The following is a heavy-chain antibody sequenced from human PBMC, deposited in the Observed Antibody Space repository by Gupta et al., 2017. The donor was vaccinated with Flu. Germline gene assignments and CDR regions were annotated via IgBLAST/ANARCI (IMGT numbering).Heavy chain of an antibody. J-gene: IGHJ4*02. Sequence: QLQLQESGPGLVKLSETLSLTCTVSGGSISSSSYYWGWLRQPPGKGLEWIGSIYYSGSTYYNPSLKIRVTISVDTSKKQFSLKLSSVTAADTAVYYCARLYYDSSGYYFYGPDYWGQGTLVTVSS. CDR1: GGSISSSSYY. CDR3: ARLYYDSSGYYFYGPDY. D-gene: IGHD3-22*01. CDR2: IYYSGST. V-gene: IGHV4-39*01.